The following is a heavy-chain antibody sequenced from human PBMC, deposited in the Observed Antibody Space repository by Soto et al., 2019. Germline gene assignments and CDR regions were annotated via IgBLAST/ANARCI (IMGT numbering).Heavy chain of an antibody. V-gene: IGHV1-69*02. CDR2: IIPILGIA. D-gene: IGHD2-15*01. J-gene: IGHJ6*03. CDR1: GGTFSSYT. Sequence: SVKVSCKASGGTFSSYTISWVRQAPGQGLEWMGRIIPILGIANYAQKFQGRVTITADKSTSTAYMELSSLRSEDTAVYYCARGRSGYYYYMDVWGKGTTVTVSS. CDR3: ARGRSGYYYYMDV.